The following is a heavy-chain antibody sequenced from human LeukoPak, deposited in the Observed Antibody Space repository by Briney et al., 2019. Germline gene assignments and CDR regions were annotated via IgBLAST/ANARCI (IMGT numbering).Heavy chain of an antibody. Sequence: GGSLRLSCAASGFTFSSYWATWVRQAPGKGLEWVANIKQDGTEKYYVDSVRGRFTISRDNAKNSLYLQMNSLRAEDTAVYYCARVNTGAFDIWGQGTMVTVSS. J-gene: IGHJ3*02. CDR1: GFTFSSYW. V-gene: IGHV3-7*01. D-gene: IGHD2-8*02. CDR3: ARVNTGAFDI. CDR2: IKQDGTEK.